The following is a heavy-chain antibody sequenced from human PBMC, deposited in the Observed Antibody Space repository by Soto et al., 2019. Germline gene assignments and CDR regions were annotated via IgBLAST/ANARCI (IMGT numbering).Heavy chain of an antibody. D-gene: IGHD3-10*01. J-gene: IGHJ4*02. CDR2: IKGDGSEK. CDR1: GFTFSGFW. V-gene: IGHV3-7*01. Sequence: EVQLVESGGGLVQPGGSLKLSCATSGFTFSGFWMHWVRQAPGKGLEWVANIKGDGSEKYYVESVEGRFTVSRDNSKNTLHLEMNRVRAEDTAVYSCAAGFPPDYWGKGTLVTVSS. CDR3: AAGFPPDY.